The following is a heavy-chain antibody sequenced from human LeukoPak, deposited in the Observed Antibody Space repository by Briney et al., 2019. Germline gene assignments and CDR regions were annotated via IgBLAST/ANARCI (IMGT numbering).Heavy chain of an antibody. CDR2: IIPILGIS. J-gene: IGHJ4*02. Sequence: GSSVKVSCKASGGTFSSYAISWVRQAPGQGLEWMGRIIPILGISNYAQKFQGRVTITADKSTSTAYMELSSLRSEDTAVYYCARERSILTGYYEYWGRGTLVTVSS. CDR1: GGTFSSYA. D-gene: IGHD3-9*01. CDR3: ARERSILTGYYEY. V-gene: IGHV1-69*04.